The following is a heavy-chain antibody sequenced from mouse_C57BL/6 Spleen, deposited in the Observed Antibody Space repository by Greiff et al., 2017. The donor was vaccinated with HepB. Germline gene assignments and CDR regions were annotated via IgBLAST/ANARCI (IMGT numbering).Heavy chain of an antibody. J-gene: IGHJ4*01. D-gene: IGHD1-1*01. Sequence: VQLQQSGPELVKPGASVKISCKASGYTFTDYSINWVKQRPGQGLEWIGWLFPGRGSTYYNETFKGKATRTVDKSSSTADMLLSSRTSEDSAVYVCARRPRSSDEADAMDDWGQGTSVTVAS. CDR2: LFPGRGST. CDR1: GYTFTDYS. V-gene: IGHV1-75*01. CDR3: ARRPRSSDEADAMDD.